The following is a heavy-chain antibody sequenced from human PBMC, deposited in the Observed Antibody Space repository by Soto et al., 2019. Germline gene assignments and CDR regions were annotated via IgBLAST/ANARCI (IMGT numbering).Heavy chain of an antibody. Sequence: GASVKVSCKASGGTFSSYTISCVRQAPGQGLEWMGRIIPILGIANYAQKFQGRVTITADKSTSTAYMELSSLRSEDTAVYYCARDREMTAAAYLGYYYYYMDVWGKGTTVTVSS. J-gene: IGHJ6*03. CDR1: GGTFSSYT. D-gene: IGHD6-13*01. V-gene: IGHV1-69*04. CDR2: IIPILGIA. CDR3: ARDREMTAAAYLGYYYYYMDV.